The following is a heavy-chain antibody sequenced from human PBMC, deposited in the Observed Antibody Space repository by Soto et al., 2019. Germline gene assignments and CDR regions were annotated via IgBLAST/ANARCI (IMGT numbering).Heavy chain of an antibody. CDR1: GDTVSSNSVA. V-gene: IGHV6-1*01. Sequence: SPTLSLTWVGSGDTVSSNSVAWNWVRQSPSRGLAWLGRTYYRSRWYSDYAVSVRSRIDINADTSKNHVSLQLNSVTPEDTAVYYCARSEEDSDYYYYGMDVWGQGTTVTVSS. J-gene: IGHJ6*02. CDR3: ARSEEDSDYYYYGMDV. D-gene: IGHD2-15*01. CDR2: TYYRSRWYS.